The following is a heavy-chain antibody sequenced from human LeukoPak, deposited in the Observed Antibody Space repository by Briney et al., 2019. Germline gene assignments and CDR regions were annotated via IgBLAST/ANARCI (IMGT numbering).Heavy chain of an antibody. CDR2: FDPEDVET. D-gene: IGHD4-17*01. CDR3: ARAYGDSPPPHFDY. J-gene: IGHJ4*02. Sequence: ASVKVSCKVSGNTFTDLSMNWVRQAPGKGLEWMGGFDPEDVETIYAQKFQGRVTITADESTSTAYMELSSLRSEDTAVYYCARAYGDSPPPHFDYWGQGTLVTVSS. V-gene: IGHV1-24*01. CDR1: GNTFTDLS.